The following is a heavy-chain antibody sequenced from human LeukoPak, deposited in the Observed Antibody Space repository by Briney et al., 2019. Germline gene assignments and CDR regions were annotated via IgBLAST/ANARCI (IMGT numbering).Heavy chain of an antibody. CDR1: GGSFSGYY. V-gene: IGHV4-34*01. CDR3: ARLSSGWYMVGYYYYYMDV. D-gene: IGHD6-19*01. J-gene: IGHJ6*03. Sequence: SETLSLTCAVYGGSFSGYYWSWIRQPPGKGLEWIGSIYYSGSTYYNPSLKSRVTISVDTSKNQFSLKLSSVTAADTAVYYCARLSSGWYMVGYYYYYMDVWGKGTTVTISS. CDR2: IYYSGST.